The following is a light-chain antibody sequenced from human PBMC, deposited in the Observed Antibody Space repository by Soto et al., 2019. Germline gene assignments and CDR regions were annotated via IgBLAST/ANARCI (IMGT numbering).Light chain of an antibody. J-gene: IGKJ1*01. V-gene: IGKV3-20*01. CDR3: QQYGSSPRT. Sequence: EIVMTQSPATLSVSPGERVTLSCRASQFISNSLAWYQQRPGQPPRLLIYGASSRATGIPDRFAGSGSGTDFTLTISRLEPEDFAVYYCQQYGSSPRTFGQGTKVDIK. CDR2: GAS. CDR1: QFISNS.